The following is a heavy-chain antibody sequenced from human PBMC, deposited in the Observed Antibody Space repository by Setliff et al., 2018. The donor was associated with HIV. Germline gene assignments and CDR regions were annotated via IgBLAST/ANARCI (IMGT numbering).Heavy chain of an antibody. CDR1: GFTVSSNY. J-gene: IGHJ5*02. Sequence: GGSLRLSCAASGFTVSSNYMHWVRQAPGKGLEWVSVIYSDATTYFADSVRGRFTISRDNSKNTVDLQMNSLTTDDTAVYYCAREVPGDRRLGHWFDPWGQGSLVTVS. CDR3: AREVPGDRRLGHWFDP. CDR2: IYSDATT. V-gene: IGHV3-53*01. D-gene: IGHD7-27*01.